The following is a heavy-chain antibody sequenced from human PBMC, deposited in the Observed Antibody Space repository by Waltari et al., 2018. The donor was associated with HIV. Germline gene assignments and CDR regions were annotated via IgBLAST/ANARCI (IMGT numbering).Heavy chain of an antibody. D-gene: IGHD3-10*01. J-gene: IGHJ6*03. CDR2: VNPNRGNT. CDR1: GYTFTSYD. CDR3: ARGRGTLVRGNYYYYMDV. V-gene: IGHV1-8*01. Sequence: QVQLVQSGAEVKKPGASVKVSCKASGYTFTSYDINWVRQATGQGLEWLGWVNPNRGNTGYPQSFQGRVTMTTDTSINTAHMELSSLRPEDTAMYYCARGRGTLVRGNYYYYMDVWGKGTTVTVSS.